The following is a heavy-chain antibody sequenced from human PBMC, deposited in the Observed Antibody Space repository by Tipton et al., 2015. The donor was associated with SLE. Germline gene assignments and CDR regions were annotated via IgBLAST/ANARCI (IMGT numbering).Heavy chain of an antibody. CDR2: IWYDASKE. CDR1: GFTFGSYG. CDR3: ARDRFGSETYFDY. J-gene: IGHJ4*02. Sequence: SLRLSCAASGFTFGSYGMHWVRQAPGKGLEWVAVIWYDASKEYYADSVKGRFTISRDNSKNAVFLQVNSLRAEDTAVYYCARDRFGSETYFDYWGQGTLVTVSS. D-gene: IGHD3-10*01. V-gene: IGHV3-33*01.